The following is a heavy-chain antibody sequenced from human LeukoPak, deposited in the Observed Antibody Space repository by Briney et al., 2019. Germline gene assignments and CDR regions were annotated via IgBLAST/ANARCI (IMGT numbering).Heavy chain of an antibody. CDR2: IYYSGST. D-gene: IGHD4-17*01. CDR3: ARDRGDYSWFDP. Sequence: SETLSLTCTVSGVSISSYYWSWIRQPPGKGLEWIGYIYYSGSTNYNPSLKSRVTISVDTSKNQFSLKLSSVTAADTAVYYCARDRGDYSWFDPWGQGTLVTVSS. J-gene: IGHJ5*02. CDR1: GVSISSYY. V-gene: IGHV4-59*01.